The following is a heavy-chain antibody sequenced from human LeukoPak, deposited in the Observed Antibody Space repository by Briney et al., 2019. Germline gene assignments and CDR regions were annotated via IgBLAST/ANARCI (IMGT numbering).Heavy chain of an antibody. J-gene: IGHJ5*02. CDR2: ISAYNGNT. CDR1: GYTFTSYG. CDR3: ARDGSGSYMKNWLDP. Sequence: ASVKVSCKASGYTFTSYGISWVRQAPGQGLEWMGWISAYNGNTNYAQKLQGRVTMTTDTSTSTAYMELRSLRSDDTAVYYCARDGSGSYMKNWLDPWGQGTLVTVSS. V-gene: IGHV1-18*01. D-gene: IGHD3-10*01.